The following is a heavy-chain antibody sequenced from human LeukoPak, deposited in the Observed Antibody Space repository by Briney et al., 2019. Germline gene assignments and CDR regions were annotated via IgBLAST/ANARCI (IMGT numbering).Heavy chain of an antibody. V-gene: IGHV7-4-1*02. Sequence: EASVKVSCTASGYIFDIYAMIWVRQAPGQGLELMGWINTNTGIPTCAQGFTGRFVFSLDTSVSTAYLHISSLKTEDTAVYYCARDYTVALGTTTYFQHWGQGTLVTVSS. CDR3: ARDYTVALGTTTYFQH. CDR2: INTNTGIP. J-gene: IGHJ1*01. CDR1: GYIFDIYA. D-gene: IGHD1-7*01.